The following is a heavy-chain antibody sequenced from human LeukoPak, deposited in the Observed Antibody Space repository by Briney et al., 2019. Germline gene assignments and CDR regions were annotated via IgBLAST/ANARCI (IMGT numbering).Heavy chain of an antibody. D-gene: IGHD3-10*01. J-gene: IGHJ2*01. CDR1: GGSITSSGYY. V-gene: IGHV4-39*07. CDR2: ISYSGIT. Sequence: PSETLSLTCTVSGGSITSSGYYWGWIRQPPGKGLEWIGGISYSGITYYNPSLTSRITISLDTSKNQFSLKLTSVTAADTAVYYCARVPLWFGKGYFDLWGRGTRVTVSS. CDR3: ARVPLWFGKGYFDL.